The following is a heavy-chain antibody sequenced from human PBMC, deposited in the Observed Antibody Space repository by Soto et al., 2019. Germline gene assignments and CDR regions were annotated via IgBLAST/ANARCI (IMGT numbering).Heavy chain of an antibody. V-gene: IGHV3-43D*04. CDR1: GFTFDDYA. Sequence: EVQLVESGGVVVQPGGSLRLSCAASGFTFDDYAMHWVRQAPGKGLEWVSLISWDGGSTYYADSVKGRFTISRDNSKHSLYLQMHSLRAEDTALYYCAKVHYDFWSGSTNPRYYDYGMDVWGQGTTVTVSS. D-gene: IGHD3-3*01. J-gene: IGHJ6*02. CDR3: AKVHYDFWSGSTNPRYYDYGMDV. CDR2: ISWDGGST.